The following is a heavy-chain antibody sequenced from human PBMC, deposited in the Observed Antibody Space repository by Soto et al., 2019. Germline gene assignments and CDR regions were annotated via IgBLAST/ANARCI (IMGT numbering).Heavy chain of an antibody. D-gene: IGHD1-20*01. V-gene: IGHV3-23*01. Sequence: GGSLRLSCAASGFTFSNNAMSWVRQAPGKGLEWVSSISASGVGTYYADSVKGRFTISRDNSKNTLFLQMNRLRAEDSAVYYCAKAISGTTGGMDVWGQGTTVTISS. CDR3: AKAISGTTGGMDV. CDR2: ISASGVGT. J-gene: IGHJ6*02. CDR1: GFTFSNNA.